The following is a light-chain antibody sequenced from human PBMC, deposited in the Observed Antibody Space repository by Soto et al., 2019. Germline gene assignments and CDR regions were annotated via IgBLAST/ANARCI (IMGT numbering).Light chain of an antibody. V-gene: IGKV3-15*01. CDR3: QQYQNWPLT. CDR2: GAS. J-gene: IGKJ3*01. Sequence: EIVLTQSPATLSVSPGERATLSCRASQSVGSNLAWYQQKPGQAPSLLIYGASTRATAFPARFSGSGSGTEFTLTISRLQSEEFAVYFCQQYQNWPLTFGPGTKVDVK. CDR1: QSVGSN.